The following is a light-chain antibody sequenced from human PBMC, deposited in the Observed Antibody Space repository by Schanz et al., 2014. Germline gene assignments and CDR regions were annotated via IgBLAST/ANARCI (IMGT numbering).Light chain of an antibody. V-gene: IGKV3D-15*01. Sequence: EIVMTQSPATLSVSPGERATLSCGASQSISAYLAWYQQKPGQAPRLLIYGASSRATGIPDRFSGGGSGTDFTLTISSLEPEDSAVYYCQQFHASPYTFGQGTKLEIK. J-gene: IGKJ2*01. CDR2: GAS. CDR1: QSISAY. CDR3: QQFHASPYT.